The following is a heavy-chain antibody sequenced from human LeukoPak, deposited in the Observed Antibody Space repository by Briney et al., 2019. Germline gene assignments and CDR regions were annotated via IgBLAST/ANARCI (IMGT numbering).Heavy chain of an antibody. J-gene: IGHJ4*02. V-gene: IGHV3-23*01. CDR2: ISGSGGST. Sequence: PSETLSLTCTVSGFTFSGYAMSWVRQAPGKGLEWVSTISGSGGSTYYADSVKGRFTISRDNSKNTLYLQMNSLRAEDTAVYYCAKDKQYYYDIDYWGQGTLVTVSS. D-gene: IGHD3-22*01. CDR1: GFTFSGYA. CDR3: AKDKQYYYDIDY.